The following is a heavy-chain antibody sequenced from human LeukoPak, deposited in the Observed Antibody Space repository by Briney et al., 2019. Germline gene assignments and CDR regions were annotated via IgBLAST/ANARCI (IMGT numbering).Heavy chain of an antibody. CDR3: ARDYTQTSFYGSGSYYPYYMDV. J-gene: IGHJ6*03. Sequence: SQTLSLTCTVSGGSISIYYWSWIRQPAGKGLEWIGRIYTSGSTNYNPSLKSRVTMSVDTSTNQFSLQLSSVTAADTAVYYCARDYTQTSFYGSGSYYPYYMDVWGKGTTVTISS. CDR1: GGSISIYY. CDR2: IYTSGST. D-gene: IGHD3-10*01. V-gene: IGHV4-4*07.